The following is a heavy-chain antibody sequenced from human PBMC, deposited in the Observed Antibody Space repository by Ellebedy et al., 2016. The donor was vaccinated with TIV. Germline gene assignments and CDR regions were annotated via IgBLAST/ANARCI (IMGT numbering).Heavy chain of an antibody. D-gene: IGHD5-18*01. CDR2: IVGGGA. CDR3: AKDRTAGDGYWVFDS. Sequence: PGGSLRLSCAASGFTFSPYAMAWVRQAPGKGLEWVSGIVGGGAERYADSVKGRFTISRDNSKNTVDLQMKSLRDEDTAVYFCAKDRTAGDGYWVFDSWGQGTLVTVSS. J-gene: IGHJ4*02. CDR1: GFTFSPYA. V-gene: IGHV3-23*01.